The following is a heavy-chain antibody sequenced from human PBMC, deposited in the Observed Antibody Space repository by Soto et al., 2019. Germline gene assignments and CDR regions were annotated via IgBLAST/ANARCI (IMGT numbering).Heavy chain of an antibody. CDR1: GGSISSGDYY. CDR2: IYYSGST. V-gene: IGHV4-30-4*01. Sequence: SETLSLTCTVSGGSISSGDYYWSWIRQPPGKGLEWIGYIYYSGSTYYNPSLKSRVTISVDTSKNQFSLKLSSVTAADTAVYYCARAYCSGGSCYSGLFDAFDIWGQGTMVTVSS. D-gene: IGHD2-15*01. CDR3: ARAYCSGGSCYSGLFDAFDI. J-gene: IGHJ3*02.